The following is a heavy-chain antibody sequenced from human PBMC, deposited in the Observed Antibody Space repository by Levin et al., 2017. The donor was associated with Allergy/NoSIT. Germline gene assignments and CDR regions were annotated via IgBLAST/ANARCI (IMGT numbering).Heavy chain of an antibody. CDR1: GYTFTSYY. Sequence: ASVKVSCKASGYTFTSYYMHWVRQAPGQGLEWMGIINPSGGSTSYAQKFQGRVTMTRDTSTSTVYMELSSLRSEDTAVYYCARGGWDTAMVLTYYYYYYMDVWGKGTTVTVSS. D-gene: IGHD5-18*01. CDR3: ARGGWDTAMVLTYYYYYYMDV. J-gene: IGHJ6*03. V-gene: IGHV1-46*01. CDR2: INPSGGST.